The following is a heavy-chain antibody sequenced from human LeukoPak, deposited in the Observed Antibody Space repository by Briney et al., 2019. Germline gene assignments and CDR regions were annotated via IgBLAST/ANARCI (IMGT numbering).Heavy chain of an antibody. CDR3: ARVFYYDSSGHNWFDS. CDR1: GYTFNTYG. D-gene: IGHD3-22*01. Sequence: ASVKVSCKASGYTFNTYGISWVRQAPGQGPEWMGWISGYNGNTKYTQKFQGRVTMTTDTSTSTAYMELRNLRSDDTAVYYCARVFYYDSSGHNWFDSWGQGTLVTVSS. J-gene: IGHJ5*01. CDR2: ISGYNGNT. V-gene: IGHV1-18*01.